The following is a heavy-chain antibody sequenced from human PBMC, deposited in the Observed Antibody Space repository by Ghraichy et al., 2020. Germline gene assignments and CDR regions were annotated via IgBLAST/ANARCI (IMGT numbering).Heavy chain of an antibody. CDR3: ARTRGDGAGDY. CDR1: GFAFSSYG. V-gene: IGHV3-48*04. CDR2: SESSSGPT. J-gene: IGHJ4*02. D-gene: IGHD4-17*01. Sequence: GGSLRLSCAASGFAFSSYGMNWVRQAPGKGLEWVSYSESSSGPTYYGDSVKGRFTISRDNAKNSLYLQMNSLRAEDSAVYYCARTRGDGAGDYWGQGTLVTVSS.